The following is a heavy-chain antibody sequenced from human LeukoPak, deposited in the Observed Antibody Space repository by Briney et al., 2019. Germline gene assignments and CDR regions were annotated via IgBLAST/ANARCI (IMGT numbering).Heavy chain of an antibody. CDR3: ARGRRSGLKLYFFKD. V-gene: IGHV3-21*01. Sequence: GGSLRLSSAASGFTFSNYVINWVRQAPGKGLEGVSSISGGSTYIYYADLVKGRFTISRENANSSLYLQMFSMRDEDTAVFRSARGRRSGLKLYFFKDWGKGAL. CDR2: ISGGSTYI. D-gene: IGHD2/OR15-2a*01. J-gene: IGHJ4*02. CDR1: GFTFSNYV.